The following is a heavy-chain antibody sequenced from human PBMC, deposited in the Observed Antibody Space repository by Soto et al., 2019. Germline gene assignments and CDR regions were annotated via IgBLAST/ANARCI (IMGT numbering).Heavy chain of an antibody. CDR1: VFTFSNYA. CDR2: ISGSGGRT. Sequence: LRLACAAAVFTFSNYAMSWVRQAPVKGLEWVSSISGSGGRTYYTGSVKGRFAISRDNSKNTVYLQMNSLRAGDTAVYYCAKIGGIDYDDYGIDYWGQGTLVTVSS. V-gene: IGHV3-23*01. J-gene: IGHJ4*02. CDR3: AKIGGIDYDDYGIDY. D-gene: IGHD4-17*01.